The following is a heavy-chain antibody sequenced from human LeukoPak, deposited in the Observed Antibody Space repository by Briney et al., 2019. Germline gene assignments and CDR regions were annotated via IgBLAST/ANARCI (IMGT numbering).Heavy chain of an antibody. CDR3: ARSYYSCHVGVYYYYMDV. D-gene: IGHD5-12*01. CDR1: CVSVSSGTDH. J-gene: IGHJ6*03. Sequence: PSETLSLTCTVSCVSVSSGTDHWSWIRQPPGKGLEWVGDINNSGSTNHNPSLKSRVTISVDTSKNQFSLKVSSVTTADTAVYYCARSYYSCHVGVYYYYMDVWGKGTTVTVSS. V-gene: IGHV4-61*01. CDR2: INNSGST.